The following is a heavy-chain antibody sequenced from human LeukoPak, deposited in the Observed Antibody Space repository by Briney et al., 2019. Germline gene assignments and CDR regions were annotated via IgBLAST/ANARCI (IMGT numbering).Heavy chain of an antibody. CDR3: ARGQQQLAHDAFDI. D-gene: IGHD6-13*01. Sequence: GGSLRLSCAASGFTFSSHAMSWVRQAPGKGLEWVSRISSGGGTTDYTDSVKGRFTISRDNAKNSLYLQMNSLRAEDTAVYYCARGQQQLAHDAFDIWGQGTMVTVSS. CDR2: ISSGGGTT. J-gene: IGHJ3*02. CDR1: GFTFSSHA. V-gene: IGHV3-23*01.